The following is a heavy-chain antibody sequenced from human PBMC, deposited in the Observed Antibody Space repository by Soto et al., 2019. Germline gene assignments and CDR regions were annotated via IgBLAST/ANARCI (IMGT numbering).Heavy chain of an antibody. D-gene: IGHD2-15*01. CDR3: ARWINVVVVAATRSVNWFDP. CDR1: GGSISSYR. V-gene: IGHV4-59*08. CDR2: IYYSGST. Sequence: PSETLSLSCTASGGSISSYRRSSHRQPPGKGLEWIGYIYYSGSTNYNPSLKSRVTISVDTSKNQFSLKLSSVTAADTAVYYCARWINVVVVAATRSVNWFDPWGQGTLVTVSS. J-gene: IGHJ5*02.